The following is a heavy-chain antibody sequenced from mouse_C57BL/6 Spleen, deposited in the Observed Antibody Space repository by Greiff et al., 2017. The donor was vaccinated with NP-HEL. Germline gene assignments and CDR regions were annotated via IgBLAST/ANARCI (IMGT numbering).Heavy chain of an antibody. Sequence: QVQLQQSGPELVKPGASVKISCKASGYAFRSSWMNWVKKRPGKGLEWIGRIYPGDGDTNYNGKFKGKATLTADKSSSTAYMRLSSLTSEDSAVYFCARGAGPVDYWGQGTTLTVSS. V-gene: IGHV1-82*01. D-gene: IGHD3-3*01. J-gene: IGHJ2*01. CDR2: IYPGDGDT. CDR1: GYAFRSSW. CDR3: ARGAGPVDY.